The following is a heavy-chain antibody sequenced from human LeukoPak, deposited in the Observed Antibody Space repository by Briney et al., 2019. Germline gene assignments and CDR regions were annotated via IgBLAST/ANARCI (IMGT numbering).Heavy chain of an antibody. V-gene: IGHV4-38-2*02. CDR1: GYSISSGYY. CDR2: IYHSGST. Sequence: PSETLSLTCTVSGYSISSGYYWGWIRQPPGKGLEWIGSIYHSGSTYYNPSLRSRVTISVDTSKNQFSLKLSSVTAADTAVYYCASLDIVATTGFDYWGQGTLVTVSS. D-gene: IGHD5-12*01. J-gene: IGHJ4*02. CDR3: ASLDIVATTGFDY.